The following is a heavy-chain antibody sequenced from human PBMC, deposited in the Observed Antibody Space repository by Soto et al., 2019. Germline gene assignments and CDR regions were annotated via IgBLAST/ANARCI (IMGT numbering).Heavy chain of an antibody. Sequence: EVQLVESGGGLVQPGGSLKLSCAASGFTFSGSTMHWVRQASGKGLEWVGRIRNKPYTYATAYAASVKGRFAVSRDDSKNTAYLQMNSLKTEDTAVYYCASVQSDVWGDYFDYWGQGTLVTVSS. CDR1: GFTFSGST. CDR2: IRNKPYTYAT. J-gene: IGHJ4*02. D-gene: IGHD3-16*01. V-gene: IGHV3-73*02. CDR3: ASVQSDVWGDYFDY.